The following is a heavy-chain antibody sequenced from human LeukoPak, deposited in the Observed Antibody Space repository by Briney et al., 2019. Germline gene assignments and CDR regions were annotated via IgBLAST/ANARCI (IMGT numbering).Heavy chain of an antibody. CDR1: GGSISTYY. Sequence: SETLSLTCTVSGGSISTYYWSWIRQPPGKGLEWAGSIHYSGRSNSNPSLTGRLTISVDTSKNQFSLKLSSVTASDTAVYYCARDQTTVTTAAWYFDLWGRGTLVTISS. CDR2: IHYSGRS. V-gene: IGHV4-59*01. J-gene: IGHJ2*01. CDR3: ARDQTTVTTAAWYFDL. D-gene: IGHD4-17*01.